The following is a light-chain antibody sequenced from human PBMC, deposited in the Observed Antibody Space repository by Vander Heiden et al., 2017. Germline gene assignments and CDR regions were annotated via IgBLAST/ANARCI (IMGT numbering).Light chain of an antibody. V-gene: IGKV1-5*03. CDR1: QSISSW. CDR3: QEYNSYSLT. Sequence: DIQMTQSPSTLSASVGDRVTITCRASQSISSWLAWYQQKPGKAPKLLMYQASTLESGVPSRFSGSGSGTEFTLTISSLQPDDFATYYCQEYNSYSLTFGQGTKVEIK. CDR2: QAS. J-gene: IGKJ2*01.